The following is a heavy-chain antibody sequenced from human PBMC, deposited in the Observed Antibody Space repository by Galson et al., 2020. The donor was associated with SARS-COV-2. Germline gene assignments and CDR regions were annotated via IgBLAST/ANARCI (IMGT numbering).Heavy chain of an antibody. D-gene: IGHD2-15*01. CDR1: GFTVNSYW. CDR2: IKQDGSET. CDR3: ARVLMDCSGGNCYLNWDYYYFGMDV. Sequence: GGSLRLSCAASGFTVNSYWMSWVRQAPGKGLEWVANIKQDGSETYYVDSVKGRFTISKDNPKNSLYLQMNRLIAEDSAVYYCARVLMDCSGGNCYLNWDYYYFGMDVWGQGTTVTVSS. V-gene: IGHV3-7*01. J-gene: IGHJ6*02.